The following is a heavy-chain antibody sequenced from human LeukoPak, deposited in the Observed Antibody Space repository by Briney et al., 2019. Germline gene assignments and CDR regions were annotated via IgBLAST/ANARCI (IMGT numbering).Heavy chain of an antibody. CDR2: INHSGST. CDR3: ASRVAARNPFDY. J-gene: IGHJ4*02. D-gene: IGHD6-6*01. Sequence: SETLPLTCAVYGGSFSGYYWSWIRQPPGKGLEWIGEINHSGSTNYNPSLKSRVTISVDTSKNQFSLKLSSVTAADTAVYYCASRVAARNPFDYWGQGTLVTVSS. CDR1: GGSFSGYY. V-gene: IGHV4-34*01.